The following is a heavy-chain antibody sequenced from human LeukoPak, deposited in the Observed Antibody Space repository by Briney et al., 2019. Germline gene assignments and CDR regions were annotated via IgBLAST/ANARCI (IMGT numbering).Heavy chain of an antibody. D-gene: IGHD6-6*01. Sequence: PGGSLRLSCATSGFSFSTYAMSWVRQAPGKGLEWVSHISGSGGAIYYSDSVRGRFTISRDNSKNTLYLQMNSLRAEDTAVYYCAKDRDRRSSSPDYWGQGTLVTVSS. CDR3: AKDRDRRSSSPDY. CDR2: ISGSGGAI. J-gene: IGHJ4*02. CDR1: GFSFSTYA. V-gene: IGHV3-23*01.